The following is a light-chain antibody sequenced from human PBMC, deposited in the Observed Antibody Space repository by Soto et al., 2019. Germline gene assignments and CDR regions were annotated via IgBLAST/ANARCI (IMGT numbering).Light chain of an antibody. V-gene: IGKV3-20*01. CDR2: AAS. Sequence: EIALTQSPGTLSLSPGERATLSCRASQSVTANYLAWYQQKPGQAPRLLIYAASIGATGIPDRFSGSGSGTDFTLTISRLEPEDFAVYYCLQYGVPLWTFGQVTMVEIK. CDR3: LQYGVPLWT. J-gene: IGKJ1*01. CDR1: QSVTANY.